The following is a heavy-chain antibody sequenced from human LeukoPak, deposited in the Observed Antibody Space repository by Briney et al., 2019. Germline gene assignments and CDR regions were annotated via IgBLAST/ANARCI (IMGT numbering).Heavy chain of an antibody. CDR2: IYYSGST. V-gene: IGHV4-30-4*01. CDR3: ARTPFDWTPGY. J-gene: IGHJ4*02. Sequence: SETLSLTCTVSGGSISSGDYYWSWIRQPPGKGLGWIGYIYYSGSTYYNPSLKSRVTISVDTSKNQFSLKLSSVTAADTAVYYCARTPFDWTPGYWGQGTLVTVSS. CDR1: GGSISSGDYY. D-gene: IGHD3-9*01.